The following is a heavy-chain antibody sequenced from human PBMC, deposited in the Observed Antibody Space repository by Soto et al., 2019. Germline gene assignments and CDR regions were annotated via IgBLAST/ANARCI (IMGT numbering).Heavy chain of an antibody. CDR2: IYYSGST. J-gene: IGHJ6*02. CDR3: ARFIVVVPAATPDYYYYYGMDV. V-gene: IGHV4-30-4*01. Sequence: SETLSLTCTVSGGSISSGDYYWSWIRQPPGKGLEWIGYIYYSGSTYYNPSLKSRVTISVDTSKNQFSLKLSSVTAADTAVYCCARFIVVVPAATPDYYYYYGMDVWGQGTTVTVSS. D-gene: IGHD2-2*01. CDR1: GGSISSGDYY.